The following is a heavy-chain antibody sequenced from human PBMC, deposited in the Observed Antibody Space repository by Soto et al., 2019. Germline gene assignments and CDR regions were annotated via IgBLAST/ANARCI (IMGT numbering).Heavy chain of an antibody. D-gene: IGHD2-15*01. V-gene: IGHV3-23*01. CDR3: AKDCSGGSCYSDY. J-gene: IGHJ4*02. CDR1: GFTFSSYA. Sequence: EVQLLESGGGLVQPGGSLRLSCAASGFTFSSYAMSWVRQAPGKGLEWVSAISGSGGSTYYADSVKARFTISRDNSKNTLYLQMNSLRAEDTAVYYCAKDCSGGSCYSDYWGQGTLVTVSS. CDR2: ISGSGGST.